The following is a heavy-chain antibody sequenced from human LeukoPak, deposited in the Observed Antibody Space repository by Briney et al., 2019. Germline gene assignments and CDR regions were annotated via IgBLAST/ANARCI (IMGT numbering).Heavy chain of an antibody. CDR1: GFTFSRYW. CDR3: ARENYDILTGYYGGGFPGDY. Sequence: GGSLRLSCSPSGFTFSRYWMSWVRQAPGKGLEWVANIKKDGSEKYYVDSVKGRFTISRDNAENSLYLQMNSLRAEDTAVYYCARENYDILTGYYGGGFPGDYWGQGTLVTVSS. J-gene: IGHJ4*02. D-gene: IGHD3-9*01. V-gene: IGHV3-7*01. CDR2: IKKDGSEK.